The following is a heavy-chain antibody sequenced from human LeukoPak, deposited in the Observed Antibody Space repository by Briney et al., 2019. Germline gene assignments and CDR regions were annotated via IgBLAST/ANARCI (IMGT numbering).Heavy chain of an antibody. V-gene: IGHV3-21*01. CDR3: ARDRRSPDRGGATTLYFY. CDR2: ISSSSSYI. D-gene: IGHD1-26*01. CDR1: AFTFSSYS. J-gene: IGHJ4*02. Sequence: PGGSLRLSCAASAFTFSSYSMNWVRQAPGKGLEWVSSISSSSSYIYYADSVKGRFTISRDNAKNSLYLQMNSLRAEDTAVYYCARDRRSPDRGGATTLYFYWGQGTLVTVSS.